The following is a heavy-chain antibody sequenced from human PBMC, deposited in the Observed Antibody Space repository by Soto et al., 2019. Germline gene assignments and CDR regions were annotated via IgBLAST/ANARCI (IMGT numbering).Heavy chain of an antibody. D-gene: IGHD5-18*01. CDR3: ARLVWSYGTWFDP. CDR2: IYYSGST. V-gene: IGHV4-59*08. Sequence: PSETLSLTCTVSGGSISSYYWSWIRQPPGKGLEWIGYIYYSGSTNYNPSLKSRVTISVDTSKNQFSLKLSSVTAADTAVYYRARLVWSYGTWFDPWGQGTLVTVSS. CDR1: GGSISSYY. J-gene: IGHJ5*02.